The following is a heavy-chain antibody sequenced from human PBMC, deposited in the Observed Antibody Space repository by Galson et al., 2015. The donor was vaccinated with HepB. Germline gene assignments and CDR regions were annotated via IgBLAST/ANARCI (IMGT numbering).Heavy chain of an antibody. CDR3: AREVKGSGRIAVGQFDP. V-gene: IGHV1-69*13. J-gene: IGHJ5*02. CDR1: GGTFSSYA. D-gene: IGHD6-19*01. CDR2: IIPIFGTA. Sequence: SVKVSCKASGGTFSSYAISWVRQAPGQGLEWMGGIIPIFGTANYAQKFQGRVTITADESTSTAYMELSSLRSEDTAVYYCAREVKGSGRIAVGQFDPWGQGTLVTVSS.